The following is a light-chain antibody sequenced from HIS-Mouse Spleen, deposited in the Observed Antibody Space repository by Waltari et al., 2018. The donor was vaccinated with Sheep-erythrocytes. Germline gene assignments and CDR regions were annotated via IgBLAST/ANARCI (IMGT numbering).Light chain of an antibody. CDR1: RSAGGCYNY. Sequence: QSALTQPRSVSGSPGQSVTIPCPGTRSAGGCYNYVSLYQPHPGKAPKLLIYDVSKRPSGVPDRFSGSKSGNTASLTISGLQAEDEADYYCCSYAGSYTFWVFGGGTRLTVL. V-gene: IGLV2-11*01. CDR2: DVS. CDR3: CSYAGSYTFWV. J-gene: IGLJ3*02.